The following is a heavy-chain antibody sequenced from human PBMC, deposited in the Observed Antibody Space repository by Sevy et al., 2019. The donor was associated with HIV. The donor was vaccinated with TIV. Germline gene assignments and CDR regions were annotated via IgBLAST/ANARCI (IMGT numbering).Heavy chain of an antibody. Sequence: GGSLRLSCAASGFTFSPYWMTWVRQAPGKGLEWVANIRPDGSDKYCVDSVKGRFTISRDNAKNSLYLQMNSLRADDTAMYYCARGVGLDCWGQGALVTASS. J-gene: IGHJ4*02. CDR1: GFTFSPYW. V-gene: IGHV3-7*01. CDR3: ARGVGLDC. D-gene: IGHD1-26*01. CDR2: IRPDGSDK.